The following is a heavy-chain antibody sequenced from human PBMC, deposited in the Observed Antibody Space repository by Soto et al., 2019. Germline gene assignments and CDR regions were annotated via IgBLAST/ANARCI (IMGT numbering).Heavy chain of an antibody. J-gene: IGHJ6*02. CDR3: ARAGVATISSYYGMDV. CDR2: ISGYNGNT. D-gene: IGHD5-12*01. Sequence: QVQLVQSGAEVKKPGASVKVSCKASGYTFTSYGISWVRQAPGQGLEWMGWISGYNGNTNYAQKLQGRVTMTIDTSTSTAYMELRSLRSDDTAVYYCARAGVATISSYYGMDVWGQGTTVTVSS. CDR1: GYTFTSYG. V-gene: IGHV1-18*01.